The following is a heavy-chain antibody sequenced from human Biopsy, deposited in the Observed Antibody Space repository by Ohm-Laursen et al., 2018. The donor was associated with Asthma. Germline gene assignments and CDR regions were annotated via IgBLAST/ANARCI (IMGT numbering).Heavy chain of an antibody. J-gene: IGHJ3*01. CDR2: INVEGTTT. D-gene: IGHD3-22*01. Sequence: SLRLSCAASGFTFTDYWMHWVRQAPGKGLVWVSRINVEGTTTNYADSVKGRFTISRDNAKNTLYLQMSSLRAEDTAVYYCVKDTYEDDYGYYTFDVWGQGTMVTVSS. CDR1: GFTFTDYW. CDR3: VKDTYEDDYGYYTFDV. V-gene: IGHV3-74*01.